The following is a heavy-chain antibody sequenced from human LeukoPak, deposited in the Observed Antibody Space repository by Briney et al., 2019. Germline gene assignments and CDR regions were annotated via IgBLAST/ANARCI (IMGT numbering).Heavy chain of an antibody. CDR3: VKDGSGSYYTYYFDY. D-gene: IGHD3-10*01. J-gene: IGHJ4*02. V-gene: IGHV3-64D*06. CDR2: ST. Sequence: STYYADSVKGRFTISRDNSKNTLYLQMSSLRAEDPAVYYRVKDGSGSYYTYYFDYWGQGTLVTVSS.